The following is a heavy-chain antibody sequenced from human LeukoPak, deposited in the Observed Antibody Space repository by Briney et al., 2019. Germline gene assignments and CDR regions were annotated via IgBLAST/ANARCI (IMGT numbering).Heavy chain of an antibody. CDR1: GYTLTELS. J-gene: IGHJ5*02. V-gene: IGHV1-24*01. CDR2: FDPEDGET. CDR3: ATVAMVRGVTNWFDP. D-gene: IGHD3-10*01. Sequence: GASVKVSCEVSGYTLTELSMHWVRQAPGKGLEWMGGFDPEDGETIYAQKFQGRVTMTEDTSTDTAYMELSSLRSEDTAVYYCATVAMVRGVTNWFDPWGQGTLVTVSS.